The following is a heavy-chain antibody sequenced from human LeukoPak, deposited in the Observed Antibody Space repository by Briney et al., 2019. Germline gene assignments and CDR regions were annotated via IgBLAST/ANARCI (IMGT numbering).Heavy chain of an antibody. CDR1: GYTLTQLS. J-gene: IGHJ4*02. CDR3: ATPDSSGYHLGY. V-gene: IGHV1-24*01. D-gene: IGHD3-22*01. Sequence: GASVKVSCKVSGYTLTQLSMHWVRQAPGKGLEWMGGFDPEDGETIYAQKFQGRVTMTEDTSTDTAYMELSSLRSEDTAVYYCATPDSSGYHLGYWGQGTLVTVSS. CDR2: FDPEDGET.